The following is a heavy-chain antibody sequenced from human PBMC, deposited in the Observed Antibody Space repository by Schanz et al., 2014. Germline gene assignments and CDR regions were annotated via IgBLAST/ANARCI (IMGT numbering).Heavy chain of an antibody. CDR3: ARDKGGYYPFDY. J-gene: IGHJ4*02. D-gene: IGHD3-3*01. CDR1: GFTFSSYW. Sequence: EVRLVESGGGLVQSGGSLRLSCAASGFTFSSYWMHWVRQAPGKGLVWVSRINSDDTTKTYADSVKGRFTISRDNAKNSLYLQMNSLRAEDTAVYYCARDKGGYYPFDYWGQGTPVTVSS. V-gene: IGHV3-74*03. CDR2: INSDDTTK.